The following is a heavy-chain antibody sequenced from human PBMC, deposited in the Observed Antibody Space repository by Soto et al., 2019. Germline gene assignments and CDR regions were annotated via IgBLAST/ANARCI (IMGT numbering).Heavy chain of an antibody. Sequence: GGSLRLSCAASGFTFSSYGMHWVRQAPGKGLEWVAVISYDGSNKYYADSVKGRFTISRDNSKNTLYLQMNSLRAEDSGVYYCAKDPLLDYWGQGTLVTVSS. V-gene: IGHV3-30*18. CDR2: ISYDGSNK. CDR1: GFTFSSYG. J-gene: IGHJ4*02. CDR3: AKDPLLDY. D-gene: IGHD2-15*01.